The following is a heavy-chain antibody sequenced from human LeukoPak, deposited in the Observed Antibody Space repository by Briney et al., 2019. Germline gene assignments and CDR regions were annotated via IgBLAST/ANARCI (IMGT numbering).Heavy chain of an antibody. V-gene: IGHV3-30*18. CDR3: AKDHRYYDSSGYPRTDYFDS. J-gene: IGHJ4*02. CDR1: GFTFSSYG. D-gene: IGHD3-22*01. CDR2: ISCDGSNK. Sequence: PGGSLRLSCAASGFTFSSYGMHWVRQAPGKGLEWVAVISCDGSNKYYADSVKGRFTLSRENSKKTLYLQMNGLRAEDTAVYYCAKDHRYYDSSGYPRTDYFDSWGQGTLVTVSS.